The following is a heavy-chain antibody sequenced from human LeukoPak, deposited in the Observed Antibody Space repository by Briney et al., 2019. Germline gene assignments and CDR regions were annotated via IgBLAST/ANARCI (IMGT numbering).Heavy chain of an antibody. D-gene: IGHD6-19*01. V-gene: IGHV3-30*18. J-gene: IGHJ4*02. CDR3: AKYRGSSGWYDFDY. CDR2: ISYDGSNK. Sequence: GGSLRLSCAASGFTFSSYGMHWVRQAPGKGLEWVAVISYDGSNKYYADSVKGRFTISRDNSKNTLYLQMNSLRAEDTAVYYCAKYRGSSGWYDFDYWGQGTLVTVSS. CDR1: GFTFSSYG.